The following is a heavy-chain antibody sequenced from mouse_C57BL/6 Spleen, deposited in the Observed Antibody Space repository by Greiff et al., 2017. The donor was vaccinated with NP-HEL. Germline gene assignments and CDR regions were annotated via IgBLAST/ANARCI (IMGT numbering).Heavy chain of an antibody. CDR2: INPSNGGT. CDR1: GYTFTSYW. D-gene: IGHD2-2*01. V-gene: IGHV1-53*01. J-gene: IGHJ1*03. CDR3: ARPLWLRRPHWYFDV. Sequence: QVQLQQPGTELVKPGASVKLSCKASGYTFTSYWMHWVKQRPGQGLEWIGNINPSNGGTNYNEKFKSKATLTVDKSSSTAYMQLSSLTSEDSAVYYCARPLWLRRPHWYFDVWGTGTTVTVSS.